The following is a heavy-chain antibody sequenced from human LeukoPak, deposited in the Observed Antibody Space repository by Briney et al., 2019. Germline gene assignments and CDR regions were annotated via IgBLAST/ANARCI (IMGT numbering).Heavy chain of an antibody. V-gene: IGHV3-48*01. D-gene: IGHD5-12*01. J-gene: IGHJ6*03. CDR2: ITSSSRTI. Sequence: GGSLRLSCAASGFIFSSYTMNWVRQAPGKGLEWVSYITSSSRTIYYADSVKGRFTISRDNAKNSLYLQLNSLRAEDTAVYYCAREAVATSTTIYYYYYMDVWGKGTTVTVSS. CDR1: GFIFSSYT. CDR3: AREAVATSTTIYYYYYMDV.